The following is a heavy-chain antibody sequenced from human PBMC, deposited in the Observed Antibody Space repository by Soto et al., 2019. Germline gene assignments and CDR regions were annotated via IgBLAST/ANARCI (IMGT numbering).Heavy chain of an antibody. CDR1: GFTFSSYG. CDR2: IWYDGSNK. D-gene: IGHD4-17*01. J-gene: IGHJ6*02. V-gene: IGHV3-33*01. CDR3: EREAQLRGDYYGMDV. Sequence: PGGSLRLSCAASGFTFSSYGMHWVRQAPGKGLEWVAVIWYDGSNKYYADSVKGRFTISRDNSKNTLYLQMNSLRAEDTAVYYCEREAQLRGDYYGMDVWGQGTTVTVSS.